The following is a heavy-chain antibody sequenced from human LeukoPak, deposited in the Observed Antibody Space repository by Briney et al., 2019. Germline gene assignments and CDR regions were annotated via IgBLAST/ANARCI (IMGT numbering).Heavy chain of an antibody. D-gene: IGHD6-13*01. Sequence: GASVKVSCKASGYTFTGYYMHWVRQAPGQGLEWMGWINPNSGGTNYAQKFQGRVTMTRDTSISTAYMELSRLRSDDTAVYYCAREGKKYSSSWYGDYYYGMDAWGQGTTVTVSS. CDR3: AREGKKYSSSWYGDYYYGMDA. CDR2: INPNSGGT. J-gene: IGHJ6*02. V-gene: IGHV1-2*02. CDR1: GYTFTGYY.